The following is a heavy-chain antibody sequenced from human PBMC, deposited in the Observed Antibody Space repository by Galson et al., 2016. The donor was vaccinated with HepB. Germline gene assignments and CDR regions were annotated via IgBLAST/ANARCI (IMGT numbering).Heavy chain of an antibody. V-gene: IGHV3-11*04. J-gene: IGHJ4*02. CDR3: AREQGYSDYRTADC. CDR1: GFKFSNYY. Sequence: SLRLSCAASGFKFSNYYMSWIRQAPGKGLEWISYISSLGTSTSYLDSVKGRFIISRDDSRNTLHLEMNSLRVEDTAVYYCAREQGYSDYRTADCWGQGTLVTVSS. D-gene: IGHD4-11*01. CDR2: ISSLGTST.